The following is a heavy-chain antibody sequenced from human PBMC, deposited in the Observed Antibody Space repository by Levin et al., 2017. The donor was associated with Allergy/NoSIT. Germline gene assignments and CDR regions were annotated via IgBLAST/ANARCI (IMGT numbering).Heavy chain of an antibody. CDR3: ARDNWSLDY. Sequence: GGSLRLSCAASGFTFSSYWMSWVRQAPGKGLEWVATTKQDGGEKFYVDSVKGRFTISRDNAKNSLSLQMNSLSAEDTALYYWARDNWSLDYWGQGTLVTVSS. CDR2: TKQDGGEK. J-gene: IGHJ4*02. D-gene: IGHD1-20*01. CDR1: GFTFSSYW. V-gene: IGHV3-7*01.